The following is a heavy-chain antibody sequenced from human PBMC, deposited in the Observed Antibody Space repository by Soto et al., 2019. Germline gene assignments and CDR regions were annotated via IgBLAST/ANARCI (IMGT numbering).Heavy chain of an antibody. CDR2: IYSGGST. V-gene: IGHV3-53*01. Sequence: PGGSLRLSCAASGFTVSSNYMSWVRQAPGKGLEWVSVIYSGGSTYYADSVKGRFTISRDNSKNTLYLQMNSLRAEDTAVYYCARVPMVRGVTDDYWGQGTLVTVSS. CDR3: ARVPMVRGVTDDY. J-gene: IGHJ4*02. D-gene: IGHD3-10*01. CDR1: GFTVSSNY.